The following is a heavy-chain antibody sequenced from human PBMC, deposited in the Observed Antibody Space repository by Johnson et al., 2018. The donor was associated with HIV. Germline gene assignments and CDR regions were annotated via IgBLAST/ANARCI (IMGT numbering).Heavy chain of an antibody. J-gene: IGHJ3*02. CDR3: AKDRGGYYDSSGYGAFDI. Sequence: QVQLVESGGGLVQPGGSLRLSCAASGFTFSSYGMHWVRQAPGKGLEWVAFIRYDGSNKYYADSVKGRFTISRDNSKNTLYLQMNSLRAEDTAVYYCAKDRGGYYDSSGYGAFDIWGQGTMVTVSS. V-gene: IGHV3-30*02. CDR1: GFTFSSYG. CDR2: IRYDGSNK. D-gene: IGHD3-22*01.